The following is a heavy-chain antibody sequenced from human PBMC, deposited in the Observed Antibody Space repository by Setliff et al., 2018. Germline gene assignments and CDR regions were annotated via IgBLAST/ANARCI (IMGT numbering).Heavy chain of an antibody. V-gene: IGHV4-61*09. CDR3: ARMSGFLYMDV. D-gene: IGHD3-3*01. CDR1: DDSISSRHYY. Sequence: KPSETLSLTCTVSDDSISSRHYYWSWIRQPAGKGLEWIGHIYTSWSTIYNPSLKSRLTISLDTSKNQFSLTLSSVTAADTAVYYCARMSGFLYMDVWGKGTTVTVSS. CDR2: IYTSWST. J-gene: IGHJ6*03.